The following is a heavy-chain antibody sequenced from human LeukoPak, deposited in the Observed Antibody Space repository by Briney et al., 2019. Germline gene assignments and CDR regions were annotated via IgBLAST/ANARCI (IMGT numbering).Heavy chain of an antibody. CDR3: AKDISAVPGRGHYFDY. CDR2: NAVGSESR. V-gene: IGHV3-23*01. Sequence: PGGSLRLSCAASGFSVSSYAMSWVRQTPGKGLEWVSANAVGSESRYYADSVKGRFTISRDNSKNTLYLQMNSLSVEDSAVYFCAKDISAVPGRGHYFDYWGQGTLVTVSS. J-gene: IGHJ4*02. D-gene: IGHD6-19*01. CDR1: GFSVSSYA.